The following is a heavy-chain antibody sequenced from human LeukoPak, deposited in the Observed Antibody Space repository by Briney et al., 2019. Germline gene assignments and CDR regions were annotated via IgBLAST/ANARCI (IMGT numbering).Heavy chain of an antibody. CDR2: IIHSGST. V-gene: IGHV4-34*12. J-gene: IGHJ6*03. CDR3: ARDFQGGSTYYMDV. Sequence: SETLSLTCAVYGGSFSGYYWSWIRQPPGKGLEWIGEIIHSGSTNYNPSLKSRVTISVDTSKNQFSLKLSSVTAADTAVYYCARDFQGGSTYYMDVWGKGTTVTVSS. D-gene: IGHD6-13*01. CDR1: GGSFSGYY.